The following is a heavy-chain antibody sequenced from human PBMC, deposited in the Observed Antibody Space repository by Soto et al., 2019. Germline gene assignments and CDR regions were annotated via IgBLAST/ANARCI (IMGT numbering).Heavy chain of an antibody. D-gene: IGHD2-15*01. CDR2: IIPSFCTA. Sequence: QVQLVQSGAEVKKPGSSVKVSCKASGGTFSSYAISWVRQAPGQGLEWMGGIIPSFCTANYAQKFQGRITITADESTSTDYMELSSLRCEDTAVYYCAQRVVAATLGWFDHCGQGTLVTVSS. CDR3: AQRVVAATLGWFDH. J-gene: IGHJ5*02. V-gene: IGHV1-69*01. CDR1: GGTFSSYA.